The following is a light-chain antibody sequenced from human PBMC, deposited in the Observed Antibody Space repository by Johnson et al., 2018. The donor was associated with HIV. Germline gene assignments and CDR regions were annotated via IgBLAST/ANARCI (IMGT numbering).Light chain of an antibody. CDR3: GTWDSSLSGV. CDR2: DNN. CDR1: SSNIGNNY. J-gene: IGLJ1*01. Sequence: QSVLTQPPSVSAAPGQKVTISCSGSSSNIGNNYVSWYQQLPGTAPKLLIYDNNKRPSGIPDRFSGSQSGTSATLGITGLQTGDEADHYCGTWDSSLSGVFGTGTKVTVL. V-gene: IGLV1-51*01.